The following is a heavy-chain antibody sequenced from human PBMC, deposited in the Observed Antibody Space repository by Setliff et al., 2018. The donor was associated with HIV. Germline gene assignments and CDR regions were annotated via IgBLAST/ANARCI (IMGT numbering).Heavy chain of an antibody. D-gene: IGHD3-16*01. Sequence: ASVKVSCKASGYTFTSYGISWVRQAPGQGLEWMGWISAYNGNTNYAQKLQGRVTMTTDTSTSTAYMELRSLRSDDTAVYYCASDRAPHRDYVWGPPGPDAFDIWGQGTMVTV. CDR2: ISAYNGNT. CDR3: ASDRAPHRDYVWGPPGPDAFDI. CDR1: GYTFTSYG. V-gene: IGHV1-18*01. J-gene: IGHJ3*02.